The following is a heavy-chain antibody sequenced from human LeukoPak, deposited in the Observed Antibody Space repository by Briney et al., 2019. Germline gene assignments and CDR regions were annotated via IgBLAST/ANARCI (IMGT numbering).Heavy chain of an antibody. D-gene: IGHD3-16*02. CDR1: GFTFSSYS. Sequence: GGSLRLSCAASGFTFSSYSMNWVRQAPGKGLEWVSYISSSSSTIYYADSVKGRFTISRDNAKNSLYLQMSSLRDEDTAVYYCARGGGYYDYIWGSYPQDYWGQGTLVTVSS. CDR3: ARGGGYYDYIWGSYPQDY. J-gene: IGHJ4*02. V-gene: IGHV3-48*02. CDR2: ISSSSSTI.